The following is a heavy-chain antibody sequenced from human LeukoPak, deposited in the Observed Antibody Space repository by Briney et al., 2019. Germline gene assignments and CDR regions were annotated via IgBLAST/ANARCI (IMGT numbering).Heavy chain of an antibody. J-gene: IGHJ5*01. CDR1: GFTFSSYK. Sequence: GGSLRLSCAASGFTFSSYKMTWVRQAPGTGLEWVANIKQDGSEEYYVDSVKGRFTISRDNSKNSLYLQMNSLRAEDTAVYYCARACCSSSTCLYNWFDLWGQGTLVTVSS. CDR2: IKQDGSEE. CDR3: ARACCSSSTCLYNWFDL. V-gene: IGHV3-7*04. D-gene: IGHD2-2*01.